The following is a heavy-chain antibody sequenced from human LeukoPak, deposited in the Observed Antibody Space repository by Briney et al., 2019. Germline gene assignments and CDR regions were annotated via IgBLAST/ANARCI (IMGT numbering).Heavy chain of an antibody. J-gene: IGHJ5*01. Sequence: SETPSLTCTVSGGSMRGYYWTWIRQPPGKGLEWIGYIYYSGSTNYNPSLKSRVTISVHTSKNQFSLNLSSVTAADTAVYYCARVFGGGRGGWFDSWGQGTLVAVSS. V-gene: IGHV4-59*01. D-gene: IGHD3-16*01. CDR1: GGSMRGYY. CDR3: ARVFGGGRGGWFDS. CDR2: IYYSGST.